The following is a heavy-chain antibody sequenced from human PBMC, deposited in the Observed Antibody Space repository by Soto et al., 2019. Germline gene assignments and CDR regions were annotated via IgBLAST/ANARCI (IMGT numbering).Heavy chain of an antibody. CDR3: AKERSSGWSFDY. J-gene: IGHJ4*02. V-gene: IGHV3-23*01. CDR1: GFTFSTYA. D-gene: IGHD6-19*01. Sequence: GGSLRLSCAASGFTFSTYAMNWVRQAPEKGQEWVSGIRGSGDSTFYADSGKGRFTVSRDNSKNTLYLQMNSLRAEDTAVFYCAKERSSGWSFDYWGQGTLVTVSS. CDR2: IRGSGDST.